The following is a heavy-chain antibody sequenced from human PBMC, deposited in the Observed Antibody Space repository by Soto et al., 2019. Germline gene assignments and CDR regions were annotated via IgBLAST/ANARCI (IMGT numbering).Heavy chain of an antibody. D-gene: IGHD2-21*01. CDR3: VRSGTARLLRHSWFDT. V-gene: IGHV3-21*01. J-gene: IGHJ5*02. CDR1: GFTFNPYA. Sequence: EVQLVESGGGLVKLGGSLRLSCAPPGFTFNPYAMTGSGQAPGKGLEWVSSITTRSPYIYYANSLKARITISRDNAKNSLFLQMNSLRAEDTAVYYCVRSGTARLLRHSWFDTWGQGTLVTVSS. CDR2: ITTRSPYI.